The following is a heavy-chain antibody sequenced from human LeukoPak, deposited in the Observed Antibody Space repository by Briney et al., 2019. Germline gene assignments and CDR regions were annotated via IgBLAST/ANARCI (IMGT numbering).Heavy chain of an antibody. CDR2: IYTSGST. V-gene: IGHV4-4*07. CDR3: ARGPIVTGVVDY. J-gene: IGHJ4*02. D-gene: IGHD3-3*01. Sequence: LETLSLTCTVSGGSISSYYWSWLRQPAGKGLEWIGRIYTSGSTNYNPSLKSRVTMSVDTSKNQFSLKLSSVTAADTAVYYCARGPIVTGVVDYWGQGTLVTVSS. CDR1: GGSISSYY.